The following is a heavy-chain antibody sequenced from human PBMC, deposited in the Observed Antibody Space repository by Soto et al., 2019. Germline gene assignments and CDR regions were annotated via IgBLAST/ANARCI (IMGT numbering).Heavy chain of an antibody. CDR3: ARQKQQLVKRYYYYGMDV. D-gene: IGHD6-13*01. CDR1: GGSISSSSYY. V-gene: IGHV4-39*01. Sequence: PSETLSLTCTVSGGSISSSSYYWGWIRQPPGKGLEWIGSIYYSGSTYYNPSLKSRVTIAVDTSKNQFSLKLSSVTAADTAVYYCARQKQQLVKRYYYYGMDVWGQGTTVT. CDR2: IYYSGST. J-gene: IGHJ6*02.